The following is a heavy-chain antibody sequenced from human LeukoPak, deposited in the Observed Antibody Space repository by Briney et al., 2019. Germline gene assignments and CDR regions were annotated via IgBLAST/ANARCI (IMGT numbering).Heavy chain of an antibody. CDR2: MNPDSGNA. D-gene: IGHD2-2*02. J-gene: IGHJ6*03. CDR1: GYTFTTYD. V-gene: IGHV1-8*01. CDR3: ARHTLGPMDV. Sequence: ASVKVSCKASGYTFTTYDINWVRQATGQGLEWMGWMNPDSGNAVYAQGFQGRVTMTRNTSISTAYMELSSLRSEDTAVYYCARHTLGPMDVWGKGTTVTVSS.